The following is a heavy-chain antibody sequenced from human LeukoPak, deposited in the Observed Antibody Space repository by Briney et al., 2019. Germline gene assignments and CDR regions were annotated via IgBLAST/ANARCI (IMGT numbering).Heavy chain of an antibody. CDR1: GFSFTNYW. CDR2: IYPGDSDT. V-gene: IGHV5-51*01. D-gene: IGHD2-2*02. CDR3: AGHSFDTVDAFDV. Sequence: GESLKISCKASGFSFTNYWNGWVRQMPGKGLEWMGIIYPGDSDTRYSPSFQGQVTISADKSSSTAYLQWRSLKASDTAMYYCAGHSFDTVDAFDVWGQGTIVIVSA. J-gene: IGHJ3*01.